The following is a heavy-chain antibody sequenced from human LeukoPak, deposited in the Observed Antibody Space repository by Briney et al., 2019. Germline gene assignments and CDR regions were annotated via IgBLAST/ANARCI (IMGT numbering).Heavy chain of an antibody. D-gene: IGHD6-13*01. CDR2: MNPNSGNT. CDR1: GYTFTSYD. V-gene: IGHV1-8*01. J-gene: IGHJ6*02. CDR3: ARVVTGPFSSSWLYYYYYGMDV. Sequence: ASVKVSCKASGYTFTSYDINWVRQAPGQGLEWMGWMNPNSGNTGYAQKFQGRVTMTRNTSISTAYMELSSLRSEDTAVYYCARVVTGPFSSSWLYYYYYGMDVWGQGTTVTVSS.